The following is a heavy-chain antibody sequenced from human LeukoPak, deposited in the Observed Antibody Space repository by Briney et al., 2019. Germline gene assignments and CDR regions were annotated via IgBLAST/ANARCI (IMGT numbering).Heavy chain of an antibody. CDR3: AKAGYDYSNINWFDP. CDR1: GFAFSSCA. Sequence: PGGSLRLSCAASGFAFSSCAMSWVRQAPGKGLEWVSAISGSGANTYYADSVKGRFSISRDNSKNTLFLQMNSLRADDTAVYFCAKAGYDYSNINWFDPWGQGTLVTVSS. J-gene: IGHJ5*02. V-gene: IGHV3-23*01. D-gene: IGHD5-12*01. CDR2: ISGSGANT.